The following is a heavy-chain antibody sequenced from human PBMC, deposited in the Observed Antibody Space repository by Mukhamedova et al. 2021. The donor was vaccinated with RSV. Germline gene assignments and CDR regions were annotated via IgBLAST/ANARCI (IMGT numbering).Heavy chain of an antibody. D-gene: IGHD1-26*01. Sequence: FSTYAMHWVRQAPGKGLEWVAVMSHDGNNKYYADSGKGRFTISRDNSKNTLYLQMNSLIAEDTAVYYCVGGSYYENWGQGTLVTV. CDR2: MSHDGNNK. J-gene: IGHJ4*02. V-gene: IGHV3-30*01. CDR1: FSTYA. CDR3: VGGSYYEN.